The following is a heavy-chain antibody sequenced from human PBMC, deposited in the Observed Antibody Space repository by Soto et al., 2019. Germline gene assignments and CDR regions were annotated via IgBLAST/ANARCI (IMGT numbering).Heavy chain of an antibody. CDR3: ARLHDYSPRSYYYRMDV. J-gene: IGHJ6*02. CDR1: GYSFTSYW. D-gene: IGHD4-4*01. Sequence: GESLKISCKGSGYSFTSYWIGWVRQMPGKGLEWMGIIYPGDSDTRYNPSFQGQVTISADKSISTAYLQWSSLKASDTAMYYCARLHDYSPRSYYYRMDVCGHGPTVTVYS. V-gene: IGHV5-51*01. CDR2: IYPGDSDT.